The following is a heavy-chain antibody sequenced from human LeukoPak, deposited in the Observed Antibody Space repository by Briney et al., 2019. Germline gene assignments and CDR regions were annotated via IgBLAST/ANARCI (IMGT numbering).Heavy chain of an antibody. J-gene: IGHJ4*02. D-gene: IGHD5-18*01. V-gene: IGHV3-64D*06. CDR1: GFTFSSYA. Sequence: GGSLRLSCSASGFTFSSYAMHWVRQAPGKGLESVSAISRNGGTTYYAASVKGRFTIPRDNSKNTLYLQMNSPRLEDTAMDYCVRNDTAIVTYDHWGQGTLVTVSS. CDR3: VRNDTAIVTYDH. CDR2: ISRNGGTT.